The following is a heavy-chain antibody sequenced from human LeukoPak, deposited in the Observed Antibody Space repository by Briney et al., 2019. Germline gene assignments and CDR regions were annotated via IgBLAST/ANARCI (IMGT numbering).Heavy chain of an antibody. CDR2: ISAYNGNT. CDR3: ARATVTYYYYYYMDV. CDR1: GYTFTSYG. J-gene: IGHJ6*03. Sequence: ASVKVSCKASGYTFTSYGISWVRQAPGQGLEWMGWISAYNGNTNYAQKLQGRVTMTTDTSTGTAYMELRSLRSDDTAVYYCARATVTYYYYYYMDVWGKGTTVTISS. V-gene: IGHV1-18*01. D-gene: IGHD4-17*01.